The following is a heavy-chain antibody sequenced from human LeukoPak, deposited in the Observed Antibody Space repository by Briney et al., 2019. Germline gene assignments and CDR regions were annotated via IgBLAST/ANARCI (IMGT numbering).Heavy chain of an antibody. CDR1: GFTFSNYA. D-gene: IGHD5-24*01. V-gene: IGHV3-23*01. CDR3: AKDQLPGWLHLSTTFDY. J-gene: IGHJ4*02. Sequence: QPGGSLRLSCATSGFTFSNYAMHWVRQAPGKGLEWVSAISGSGSSTYYADSVKGRLTISRDNSKNTLYLQMNSLRAEDTAVYYCAKDQLPGWLHLSTTFDYWGQGTLVTVSS. CDR2: ISGSGSST.